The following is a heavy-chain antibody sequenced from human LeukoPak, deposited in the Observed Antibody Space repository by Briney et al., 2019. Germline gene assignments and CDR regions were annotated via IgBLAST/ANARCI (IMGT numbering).Heavy chain of an antibody. Sequence: ASVKVSCKASGYTFTSYGISWVRQAPGQGLEWMGWISAYNGNTNYAQKFQGRVTITADESTSTAYMELSSLRSEDTAVYYCARGAHHIVVVTAPLDYWGQGTLVTVSS. CDR1: GYTFTSYG. CDR2: ISAYNGNT. J-gene: IGHJ4*02. CDR3: ARGAHHIVVVTAPLDY. D-gene: IGHD2-21*02. V-gene: IGHV1-18*01.